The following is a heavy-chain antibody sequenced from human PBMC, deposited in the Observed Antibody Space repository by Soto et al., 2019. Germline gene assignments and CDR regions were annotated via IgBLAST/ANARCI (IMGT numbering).Heavy chain of an antibody. CDR1: GGSISSGGYY. Sequence: QVQLQESGPGLVTPSQTRSLTCTVSGGSISSGGYYWSWIRQHPGNGLEWIGYIYYSGSTYYNPSLKSRVTISVDTSTNQFSLKLSSVTAADTAVYYCARDEGGFFGLYGMDVWGTGTTVTVSS. D-gene: IGHD3-3*01. CDR3: ARDEGGFFGLYGMDV. CDR2: IYYSGST. V-gene: IGHV4-31*03. J-gene: IGHJ6*04.